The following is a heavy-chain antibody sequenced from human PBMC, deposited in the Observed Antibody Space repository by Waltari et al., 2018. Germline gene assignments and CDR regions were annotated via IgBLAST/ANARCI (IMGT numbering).Heavy chain of an antibody. CDR3: ARVSATSWSSAYYFDF. D-gene: IGHD2-2*01. Sequence: QVQLQESGPGLLKPSETLSLTCTVSGVSISSFYWGWIRQPAGKGLEWVGRIYISRSSSSNPSLKSRVTMSDDTSKNQFSLKLTSVTAADTTVYYCARVSATSWSSAYYFDFWGQGILVTVSS. J-gene: IGHJ4*02. CDR1: GVSISSFY. V-gene: IGHV4-4*07. CDR2: IYISRSS.